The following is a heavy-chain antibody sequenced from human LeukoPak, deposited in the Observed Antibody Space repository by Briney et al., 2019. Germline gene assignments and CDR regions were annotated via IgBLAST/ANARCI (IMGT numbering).Heavy chain of an antibody. Sequence: HGESLKISCKASGYSFSNYWIGWVRQVPGKGLEWMGIVYPRDSDTRYSPSFQGQVTISADKSISTAYLQWSRLKASDTAVYYCARPGERSRRDWNLDQWGQGTLVTVSS. CDR1: GYSFSNYW. D-gene: IGHD1-1*01. V-gene: IGHV5-51*01. J-gene: IGHJ4*02. CDR3: ARPGERSRRDWNLDQ. CDR2: VYPRDSDT.